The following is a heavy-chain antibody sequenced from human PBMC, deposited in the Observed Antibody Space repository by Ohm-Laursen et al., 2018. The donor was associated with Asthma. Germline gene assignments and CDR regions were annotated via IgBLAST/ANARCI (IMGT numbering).Heavy chain of an antibody. Sequence: SLRLSCSAPGFTFSSYGMHWVRQAPGKRLEWVAVIWYDGSNKYYADSVKGRFTISRDNSKNTLYLQMNSLRAEDTAVYYCAKDGGRDYDFWSGYYDYYYGMDVWGQGTTVSVSS. CDR2: IWYDGSNK. CDR3: AKDGGRDYDFWSGYYDYYYGMDV. V-gene: IGHV3-33*06. D-gene: IGHD3-3*01. J-gene: IGHJ6*02. CDR1: GFTFSSYG.